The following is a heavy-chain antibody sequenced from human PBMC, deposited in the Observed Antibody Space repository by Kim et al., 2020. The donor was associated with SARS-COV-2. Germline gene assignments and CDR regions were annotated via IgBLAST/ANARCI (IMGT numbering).Heavy chain of an antibody. CDR3: AKDPRSDRDGYYFHY. Sequence: GGSLRLSCAASGCTFSNYAMHWIRHVPGKWLEWVAVISHDGSQKFYADFVEGRFTISRDNSKSTLEVQMTSLRVEDTAVYYCAKDPRSDRDGYYFHYWG. V-gene: IGHV3-30*18. D-gene: IGHD3-22*01. CDR1: GCTFSNYA. J-gene: IGHJ4*01. CDR2: ISHDGSQK.